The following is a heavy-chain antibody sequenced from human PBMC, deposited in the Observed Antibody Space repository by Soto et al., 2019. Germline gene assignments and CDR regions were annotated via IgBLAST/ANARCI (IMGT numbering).Heavy chain of an antibody. V-gene: IGHV4-31*03. J-gene: IGHJ4*02. CDR2: IYYSGST. CDR1: GGSISSGGYY. Sequence: SETLSLTYTVSGGSISSGGYYWSWIRQHPGKGLEWIGYIYYSGSTYYNPSLKSRVTISVDTSKNQFSLKLSSVTAADTAVYYCARGNPYYYDSSGDNMAFDYWGQGTLVTVSS. D-gene: IGHD3-22*01. CDR3: ARGNPYYYDSSGDNMAFDY.